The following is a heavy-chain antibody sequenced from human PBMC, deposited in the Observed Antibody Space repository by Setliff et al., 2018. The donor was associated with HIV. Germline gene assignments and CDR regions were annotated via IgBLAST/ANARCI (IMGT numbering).Heavy chain of an antibody. J-gene: IGHJ3*01. V-gene: IGHV4-38-2*02. CDR3: ARDTHYCSSTSCYSPRDAFDV. CDR1: GYSISSGYY. D-gene: IGHD2-2*02. CDR2: IHHSGST. Sequence: SETLSLTCAVSGYSISSGYYWGWIRQPPGKGLEWIGSIHHSGSTYYNPSLKSRVTISVDTSKNQLSLKLSSVTAADTAVYYCARDTHYCSSTSCYSPRDAFDVWGQGTMDTVSS.